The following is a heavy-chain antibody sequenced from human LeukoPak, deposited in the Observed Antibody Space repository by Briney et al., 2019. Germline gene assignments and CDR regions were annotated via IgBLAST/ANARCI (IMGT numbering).Heavy chain of an antibody. V-gene: IGHV3-23*01. D-gene: IGHD2-2*01. J-gene: IGHJ3*02. CDR3: AKERVRCSSSSCYPDAFDI. Sequence: HSGGSLGLSCAASGFTFSDYAMSWVRQAPGKGLEWVAGVSGSGGSAYYTGSLKDWFTISRDNSQSTVYLRMNSLRAEDTAIYYCAKERVRCSSSSCYPDAFDIWGQGTMVSVSS. CDR1: GFTFSDYA. CDR2: VSGSGGSA.